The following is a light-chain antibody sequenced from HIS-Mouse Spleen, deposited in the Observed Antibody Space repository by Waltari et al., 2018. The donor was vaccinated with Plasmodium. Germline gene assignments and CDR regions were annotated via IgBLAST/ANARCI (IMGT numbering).Light chain of an antibody. Sequence: DIQLTHSPPSLSASLADRVTITCRASQSISSYLNWYQQKPGKAPKLLIYAASSLQSGVPSRFSGSGSGTDFTLTISSLKPEDFATYYCQQSYSTPQLTFGGGTKVEIK. CDR1: QSISSY. V-gene: IGKV1-39*01. CDR3: QQSYSTPQLT. J-gene: IGKJ4*01. CDR2: AAS.